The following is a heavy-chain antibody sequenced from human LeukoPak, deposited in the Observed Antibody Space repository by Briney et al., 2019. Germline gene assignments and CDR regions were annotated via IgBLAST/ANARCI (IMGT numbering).Heavy chain of an antibody. D-gene: IGHD5-18*01. CDR3: ARLFGCSYGYDYYGMDV. J-gene: IGHJ6*02. Sequence: SETLSLTCTVSGGSISSSSYYWGWIRQPPGKGLEWIGSIYYSGSTYYNPSLKSRVTISVDTSKNQFSLKLSSVTAADTAVYYCARLFGCSYGYDYYGMDVWGQGTTVTVSS. V-gene: IGHV4-39*07. CDR2: IYYSGST. CDR1: GGSISSSSYY.